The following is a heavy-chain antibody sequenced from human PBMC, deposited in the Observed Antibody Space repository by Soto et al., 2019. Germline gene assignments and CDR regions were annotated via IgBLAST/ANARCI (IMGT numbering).Heavy chain of an antibody. V-gene: IGHV1-69*02. CDR3: ARGGTSYHDILTGYYGEDAFHI. CDR2: IIPILSIA. D-gene: IGHD3-9*01. CDR1: GGTFSTYT. Sequence: QVQLVQSGAEVKKPGSSVKVSCMASGGTFSTYTISWVRQAPGQGLEWMGRIIPILSIANYAQKFQGRVTITADKSTSTAYMELSSLRSEDTAVYYCARGGTSYHDILTGYYGEDAFHIWGQGTMVTVSS. J-gene: IGHJ3*02.